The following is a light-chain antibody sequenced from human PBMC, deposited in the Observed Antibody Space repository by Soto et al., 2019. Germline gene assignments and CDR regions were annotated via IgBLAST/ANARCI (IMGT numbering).Light chain of an antibody. J-gene: IGKJ2*01. V-gene: IGKV1-9*01. CDR3: QQLSHYPYT. Sequence: DIQLTQSPSFLSASVEDRVTIFCRASYDISSSLAWYQQEPGKPPKLLIYDSSTLQTGVPLRFTGSGSGRKFTLTISGLQFGDFATYFCQQLSHYPYTFGQGTKLEI. CDR2: DSS. CDR1: YDISSS.